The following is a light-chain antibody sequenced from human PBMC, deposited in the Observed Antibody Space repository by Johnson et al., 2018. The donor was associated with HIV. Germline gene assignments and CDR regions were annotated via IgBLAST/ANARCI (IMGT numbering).Light chain of an antibody. V-gene: IGLV1-51*01. CDR3: GTWDSSLSAYV. J-gene: IGLJ1*01. CDR1: SSNIGNNY. Sequence: QSVLTQPPSVSAAPGQKVTISCSGSSSNIGNNYVSCHQQFPGTAPKFLIYDNNKRPSGIPDRFSGSKSGTSATLGITGLQTGDEADYYCGTWDSSLSAYVFGTGTKVTVL. CDR2: DNN.